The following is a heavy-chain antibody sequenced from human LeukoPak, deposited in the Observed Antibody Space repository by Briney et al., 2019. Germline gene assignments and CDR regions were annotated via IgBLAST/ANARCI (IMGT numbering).Heavy chain of an antibody. CDR1: GGSISSGSYY. CDR2: IYTSGST. J-gene: IGHJ4*02. CDR3: ARESPPADY. Sequence: SQTLSLTCTVSGGSISSGSYYWNWIRQPAGEGLEWIGRIYTSGSTNYNPSLKSRVTISVDTSKNQFSLKLSAVTAADTAVFYCARESPPADYWGQGTLVTVSS. V-gene: IGHV4-61*02.